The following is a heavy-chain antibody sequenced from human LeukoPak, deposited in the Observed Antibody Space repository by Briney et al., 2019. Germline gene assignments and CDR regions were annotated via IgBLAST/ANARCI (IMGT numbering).Heavy chain of an antibody. Sequence: SETLSLTCTVSGGSISSYYWSWIRQPAGKGLEWIGRIYTSGSTNYNPSLKSRVTMSVDTSKNQFSLKLSSVTAADTAVYYCARHVQWELEGAFDIWGQGTMVTVSS. V-gene: IGHV4-4*07. D-gene: IGHD1-26*01. J-gene: IGHJ3*02. CDR1: GGSISSYY. CDR3: ARHVQWELEGAFDI. CDR2: IYTSGST.